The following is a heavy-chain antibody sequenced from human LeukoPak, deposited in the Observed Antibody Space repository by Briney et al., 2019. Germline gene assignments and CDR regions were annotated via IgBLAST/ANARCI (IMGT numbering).Heavy chain of an antibody. Sequence: SETLSLTCTVSGGSISSYYWSWIRQPAGKGLEWIGRIYTSGSTNYNPSLKSRVTMSVDTSKNQFSLKLSSVTAADTAVYYCARVRDYYDSSGYYLDYWGQGTRVTVSS. CDR2: IYTSGST. CDR1: GGSISSYY. V-gene: IGHV4-4*07. CDR3: ARVRDYYDSSGYYLDY. D-gene: IGHD3-22*01. J-gene: IGHJ4*02.